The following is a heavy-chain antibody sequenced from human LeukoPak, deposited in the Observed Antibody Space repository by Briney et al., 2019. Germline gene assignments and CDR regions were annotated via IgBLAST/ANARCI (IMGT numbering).Heavy chain of an antibody. CDR1: GGSFSGYY. V-gene: IGHV4-34*01. J-gene: IGHJ4*02. CDR2: INHSGST. CDR3: AGADYGGNSF. D-gene: IGHD4-23*01. Sequence: PSETLSLTCAVYGGSFSGYYWSWIRQPPGKGLEWIGEINHSGSTNYNPSLKSRVTISVDTSKNQFSLKLSSVTAADTAVYYCAGADYGGNSFWGQGTLVTVSS.